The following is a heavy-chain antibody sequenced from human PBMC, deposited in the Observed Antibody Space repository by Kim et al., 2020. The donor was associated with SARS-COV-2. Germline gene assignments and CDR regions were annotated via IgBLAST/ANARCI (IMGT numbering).Heavy chain of an antibody. CDR1: GYTFTGYY. J-gene: IGHJ6*02. CDR3: ARANGKGRGDYGMDV. CDR2: INPNSGGT. V-gene: IGHV1-2*02. Sequence: ASVKVSCKASGYTFTGYYMHWVRQAPGQGLEWMGWINPNSGGTNYAQKFQGRVTMTRDTSISTAYMELSRLRSDDTAVYYCARANGKGRGDYGMDVWGQGTTVTVSS.